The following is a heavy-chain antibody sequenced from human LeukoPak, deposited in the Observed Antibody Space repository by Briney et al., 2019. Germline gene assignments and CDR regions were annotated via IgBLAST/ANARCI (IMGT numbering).Heavy chain of an antibody. CDR1: GGTFSSYA. Sequence: ASVKVSCKASGGTFSSYAISWVRQAPGQGLEWMGGIIPIFGTANYAQKFQGRATITTDESTSTAYMELSSLRSEDTAVYYCASLRYYYDSSGYCHWGQGTLVTVSS. CDR2: IIPIFGTA. V-gene: IGHV1-69*05. D-gene: IGHD3-22*01. J-gene: IGHJ4*02. CDR3: ASLRYYYDSSGYCH.